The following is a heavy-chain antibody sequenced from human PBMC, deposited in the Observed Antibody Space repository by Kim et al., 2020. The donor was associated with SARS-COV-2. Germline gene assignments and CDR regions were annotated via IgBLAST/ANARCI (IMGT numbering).Heavy chain of an antibody. CDR1: GFIFINYW. CDR2: IKQDGSEK. V-gene: IGHV3-7*01. J-gene: IGHJ4*02. Sequence: GGSLRLSCGASGFIFINYWMTWVRQAPGKGLEWVANIKQDGSEKHYVDSAKGRFTISRDNAKKSLYLQMNSLRAEDTAVYYCTSGRATIDYWGQGNLATV. CDR3: TSGRATIDY. D-gene: IGHD1-26*01.